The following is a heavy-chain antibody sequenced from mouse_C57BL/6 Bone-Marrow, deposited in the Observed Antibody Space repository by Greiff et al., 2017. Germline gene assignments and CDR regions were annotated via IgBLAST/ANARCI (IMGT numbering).Heavy chain of an antibody. CDR3: ARALSTVVAVDY. CDR2: INPSDSYT. Sequence: QVQLQQPGAELVRPGTSVKLSCKASGYTFTSYWMHWVKQRPGKGLEWIGVINPSDSYTNYNQKFKGKATLTVDTSSSTAYMQLSSLTSEDSAVYYCARALSTVVAVDYWGQGTTLTVSS. V-gene: IGHV1-59*01. CDR1: GYTFTSYW. J-gene: IGHJ2*01. D-gene: IGHD1-1*01.